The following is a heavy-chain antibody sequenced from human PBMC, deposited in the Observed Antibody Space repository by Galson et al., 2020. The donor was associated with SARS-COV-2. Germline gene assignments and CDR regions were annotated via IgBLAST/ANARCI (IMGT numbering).Heavy chain of an antibody. D-gene: IGHD6-19*01. J-gene: IGHJ6*02. CDR1: GFTFSSYD. CDR3: ARGSIAVAGTHYYYGMDV. V-gene: IGHV3-13*01. CDR2: IGTTGDT. Sequence: GESLKISCAASGFTFSSYDMHWVRQATGKGLEWVSAIGTTGDTYYPGSVKGRFTISRENAKNSLYLQMNSLRAGDTAVYYCARGSIAVAGTHYYYGMDVWGQGTTVTVSS.